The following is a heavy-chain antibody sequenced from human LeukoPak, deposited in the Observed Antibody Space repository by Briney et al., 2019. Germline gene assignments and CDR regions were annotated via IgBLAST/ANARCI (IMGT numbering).Heavy chain of an antibody. CDR1: GFTFSSYS. D-gene: IGHD3-3*01. Sequence: GGSLRLSCAASGFTFSSYSMNWVRQAPGKGLEWVSSISGGSTYYADSRKGRFTISRDNAKNSLYLQMNSLRAEDTAVYYCARASLRFLEAPPDYWGQGTLVTVSS. CDR3: ARASLRFLEAPPDY. CDR2: ISGGST. J-gene: IGHJ4*02. V-gene: IGHV3-21*01.